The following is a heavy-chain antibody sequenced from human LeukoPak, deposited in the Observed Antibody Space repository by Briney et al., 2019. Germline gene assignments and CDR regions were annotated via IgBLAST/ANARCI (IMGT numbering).Heavy chain of an antibody. CDR1: GFTFSSYA. V-gene: IGHV3-23*01. Sequence: GGPLRLSCAASGFTFSSYAMSWVRQAPGKGLEWVSAISGSGGSTYYADSVKGRFTISRDNSKNTLYLQMNSLRAEDTAVYYCAKFGGRYYYDSSGYYYFDYWGQGTLVTVSS. CDR2: ISGSGGST. D-gene: IGHD3-22*01. J-gene: IGHJ4*02. CDR3: AKFGGRYYYDSSGYYYFDY.